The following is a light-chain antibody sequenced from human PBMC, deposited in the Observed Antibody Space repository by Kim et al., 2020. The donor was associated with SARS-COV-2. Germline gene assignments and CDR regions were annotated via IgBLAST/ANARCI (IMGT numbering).Light chain of an antibody. CDR3: CSYVGSRIFAV. J-gene: IGLJ2*01. V-gene: IGLV2-23*02. CDR1: SSDVGSYNL. Sequence: QSVLTQPASVSGSPGQSITISCTGSSSDVGSYNLVSWYQQHPGKAPKLVIYEVSERPSGVSNRFTGSKSGNTASLTISGLQAEDEADYYCCSYVGSRIFAVFGGGTLLTVL. CDR2: EVS.